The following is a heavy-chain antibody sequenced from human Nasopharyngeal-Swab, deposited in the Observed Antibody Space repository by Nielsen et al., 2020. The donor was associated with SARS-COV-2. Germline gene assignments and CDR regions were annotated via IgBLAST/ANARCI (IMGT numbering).Heavy chain of an antibody. CDR2: IYGSGNG. CDR3: ARDGGWYYFDS. CDR1: GGSISSYY. V-gene: IGHV4-4*07. J-gene: IGHJ4*02. Sequence: GSLRLSCTVTGGSISSYYWSWIRQPAGKGLEWIGRIYGSGNGNYNPSLKSRVTMSVDTSKNQFSLKLSSVAAADTAFYYCARDGGWYYFDSWGQGTLVTVSS. D-gene: IGHD6-19*01.